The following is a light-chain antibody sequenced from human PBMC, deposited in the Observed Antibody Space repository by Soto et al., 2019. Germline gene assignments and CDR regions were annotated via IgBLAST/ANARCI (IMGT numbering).Light chain of an antibody. CDR3: QHYNNWPWT. V-gene: IGKV3-15*01. Sequence: EIVMTQSPATLSVSPAERATLSCSASQSVNSNLAWYQQKPGQAPRLLIYGVSNRATGIPARFSGSGSGTEFTLTISSLQSEDFALYYCQHYNNWPWTFGQGTKVEI. CDR1: QSVNSN. CDR2: GVS. J-gene: IGKJ1*01.